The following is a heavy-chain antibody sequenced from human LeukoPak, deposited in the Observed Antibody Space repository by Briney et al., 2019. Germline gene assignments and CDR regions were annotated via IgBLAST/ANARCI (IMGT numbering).Heavy chain of an antibody. CDR2: ISYDGSNK. Sequence: GGSLRLSCAASGFTFSSYGMHWVRQAPGKGLEWVAVISYDGSNKYYADSVKGRFTISRDNSKNTLYLQMNSLRAEDTAVYYCAMGQGPTDYYGSGSPLMPLDAFDIWGKGTMVTVSS. CDR1: GFTFSSYG. D-gene: IGHD3-10*01. CDR3: AMGQGPTDYYGSGSPLMPLDAFDI. J-gene: IGHJ3*02. V-gene: IGHV3-30*03.